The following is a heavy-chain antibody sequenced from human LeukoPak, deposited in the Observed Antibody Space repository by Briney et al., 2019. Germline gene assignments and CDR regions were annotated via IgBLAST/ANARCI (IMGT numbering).Heavy chain of an antibody. D-gene: IGHD3-10*01. Sequence: GESLQISCKPSGYNFAIYWIAWVRQMPGKGLEWVGVIYPGDSDTRYSPSFQGQVTISADKSISTAFLQWNSLKASDTAMYYCARQDGSGLYYFDYWGQGTLVTVSS. CDR2: IYPGDSDT. CDR3: ARQDGSGLYYFDY. CDR1: GYNFAIYW. V-gene: IGHV5-51*01. J-gene: IGHJ4*02.